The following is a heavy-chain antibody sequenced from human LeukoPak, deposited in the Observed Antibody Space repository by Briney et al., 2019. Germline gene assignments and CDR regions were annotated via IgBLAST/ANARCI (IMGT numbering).Heavy chain of an antibody. CDR1: GFTFSSYG. CDR2: ISYDGSNK. CDR3: ARVYPEYYDILTGYPVYYGMDV. V-gene: IGHV3-30*03. D-gene: IGHD3-9*01. J-gene: IGHJ6*02. Sequence: PGGSLRLSCAASGFTFSSYGMHWVRQAPGKGLEWVAVISYDGSNKYYADSVKGRFTISRDNSKNTLYLQMNSLRAEDTAVYYCARVYPEYYDILTGYPVYYGMDVWGQGTTVTVSS.